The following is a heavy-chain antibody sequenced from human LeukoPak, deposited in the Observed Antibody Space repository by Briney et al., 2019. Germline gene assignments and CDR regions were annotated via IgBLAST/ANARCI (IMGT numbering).Heavy chain of an antibody. CDR2: INPSGGT. J-gene: IGHJ4*02. V-gene: IGHV4-34*01. CDR3: ARGNNWDRLAN. CDR1: GGSFSGYY. D-gene: IGHD3-16*01. Sequence: PSETLSLTCAVSGGSFSGYYWNWIRQPPGNGLEWIGEINPSGGTNYSPSLKSRVTISVDTSTNQFSLKVTSVTAADTAVYYCARGNNWDRLANWGQGTLVTVSS.